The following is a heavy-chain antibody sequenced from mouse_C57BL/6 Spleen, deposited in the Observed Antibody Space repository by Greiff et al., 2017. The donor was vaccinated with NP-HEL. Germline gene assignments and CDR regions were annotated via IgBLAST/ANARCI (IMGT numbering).Heavy chain of an antibody. CDR1: GFTFTDYY. D-gene: IGHD4-1*01. V-gene: IGHV7-3*01. CDR3: ARSGTGDFDY. Sequence: VQLVESGGGLVQPGGSLSLSCAASGFTFTDYYMSWVRQPPGKALEWLGFIRNKANGYTTEYSASVKGRFTISRDNSQSILYLQMNALRAEDSATYYCARSGTGDFDYWGQGTTLTVSS. CDR2: IRNKANGYTT. J-gene: IGHJ2*01.